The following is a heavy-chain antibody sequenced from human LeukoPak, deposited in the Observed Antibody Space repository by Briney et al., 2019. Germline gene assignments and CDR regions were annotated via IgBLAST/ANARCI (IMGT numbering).Heavy chain of an antibody. V-gene: IGHV1-2*06. D-gene: IGHD2-15*01. J-gene: IGHJ6*03. CDR1: GGTFTGYY. CDR3: ARGDSVVVAAPHYYYYYMDV. Sequence: ASVKVSCKASGGTFTGYYTHWVRQAPGQGLEWMGRINPNSGGTNYAQKFQGRVTMTRDTSISTAYMELSRLRSDDTAVYYCARGDSVVVAAPHYYYYYMDVWGKGTTVTVSS. CDR2: INPNSGGT.